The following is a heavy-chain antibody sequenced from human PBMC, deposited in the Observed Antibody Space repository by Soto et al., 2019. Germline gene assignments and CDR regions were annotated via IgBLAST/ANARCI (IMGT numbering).Heavy chain of an antibody. J-gene: IGHJ4*02. V-gene: IGHV4-30-2*01. CDR3: ARAGRSGPALGY. D-gene: IGHD2-15*01. Sequence: QLQLQESGSGLVKPSQTLSLTCAVSGGSISSGGYSWSWIRQPPGKGLEWIGYIYHSGSTYYNPSLKSRVTISVARSKNQFSLELSSVTAADTAGYYCARAGRSGPALGYWGQGTLVTVST. CDR1: GGSISSGGYS. CDR2: IYHSGST.